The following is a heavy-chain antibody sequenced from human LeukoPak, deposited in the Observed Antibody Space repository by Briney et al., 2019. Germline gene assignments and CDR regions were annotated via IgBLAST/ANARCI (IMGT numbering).Heavy chain of an antibody. V-gene: IGHV4-61*02. J-gene: IGHJ4*02. CDR1: GGSISSGSYY. D-gene: IGHD3-22*01. CDR3: ARFSSYYDSSGYSRYYFDY. CDR2: IYTSGST. Sequence: SETLSLXCTVSGGSISSGSYYWSWIRQPAGKGLEWIGRIYTSGSTNYNPSLKSRVTISVDTSKNQLSLKLSSVTAADTAVYYCARFSSYYDSSGYSRYYFDYWGQGTLVTVSS.